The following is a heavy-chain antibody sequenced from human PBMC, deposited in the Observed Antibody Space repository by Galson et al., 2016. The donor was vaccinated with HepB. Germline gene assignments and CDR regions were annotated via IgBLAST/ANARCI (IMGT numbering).Heavy chain of an antibody. V-gene: IGHV5-51*01. CDR3: ARLASGWYSWYFDL. D-gene: IGHD6-19*01. CDR2: IYPADSET. Sequence: QSGAEVKKPGESLKISCKGSGYNLTSYWIGWVRQMSGKGLEWMGIIYPADSETRYSPSFQGQVTISADKSISTAYLQWSSLKASDSAIYYCARLASGWYSWYFDLWGRGTLVTVSS. J-gene: IGHJ2*01. CDR1: GYNLTSYW.